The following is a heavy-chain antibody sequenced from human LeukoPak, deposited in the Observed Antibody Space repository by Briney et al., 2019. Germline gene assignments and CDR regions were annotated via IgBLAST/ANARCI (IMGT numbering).Heavy chain of an antibody. CDR1: GFTVSSNY. D-gene: IGHD3-22*01. CDR2: IYSGGST. CDR3: ARGNYYDSSGLLDY. J-gene: IGHJ4*02. Sequence: PGGSLRPSCAASGFTVSSNYMSWVRQAPGKGLEWVSVIYSGGSTYYADSMKGRFTISRDNSKNTLYLQMNSLRAEDTAVYYCARGNYYDSSGLLDYWGQGTLVTVSS. V-gene: IGHV3-66*01.